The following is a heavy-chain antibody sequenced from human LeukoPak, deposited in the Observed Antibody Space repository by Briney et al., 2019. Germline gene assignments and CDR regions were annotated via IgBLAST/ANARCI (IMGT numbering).Heavy chain of an antibody. Sequence: GGSLRLSCAASVFTFSNGWMSWVRQAPGKGLEWIGRIKSNNDGGTTDYAAPVKGRFSISRDDSKNTLYLQVHSLKTEDTAVYYCTTDRYWEGDFDYWGQGTLVTVSS. CDR3: TTDRYWEGDFDY. V-gene: IGHV3-15*01. D-gene: IGHD1-26*01. CDR2: IKSNNDGGTT. J-gene: IGHJ4*02. CDR1: VFTFSNGW.